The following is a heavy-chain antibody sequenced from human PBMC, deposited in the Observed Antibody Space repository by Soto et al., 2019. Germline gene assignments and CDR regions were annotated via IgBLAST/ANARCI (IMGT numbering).Heavy chain of an antibody. CDR1: GFTFSSYA. D-gene: IGHD6-13*01. CDR3: AKGDGSSSWYGNS. CDR2: IRGSGDGT. Sequence: VQLLESGGGLVQPGGSLRLSCAASGFTFSSYAMSWVRQAPGKGLEWVSAIRGSGDGTFYPDSVKGRFTISRDNAKNTLYLQMNSLRAEDTAIYYCAKGDGSSSWYGNSWGQGTLVTVSS. J-gene: IGHJ4*02. V-gene: IGHV3-23*01.